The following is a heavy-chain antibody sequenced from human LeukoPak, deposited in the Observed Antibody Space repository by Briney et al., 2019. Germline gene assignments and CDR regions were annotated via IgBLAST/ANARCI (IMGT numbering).Heavy chain of an antibody. CDR1: GFTFSNYG. CDR2: IRYDGSTK. D-gene: IGHD3-22*01. V-gene: IGHV3-30*02. Sequence: GGSLRLSCTASGFTFSNYGMHWLRQAPGKGLEWVAFIRYDGSTKYYADYVKGRFTISRDNSKNTVYLQMNSLRAEDTAVYYCAKEAYYYDSSGYYSSYYYYMDVWGKGTTVTISS. J-gene: IGHJ6*03. CDR3: AKEAYYYDSSGYYSSYYYYMDV.